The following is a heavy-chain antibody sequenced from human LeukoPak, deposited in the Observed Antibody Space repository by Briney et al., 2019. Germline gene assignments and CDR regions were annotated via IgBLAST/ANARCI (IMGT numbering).Heavy chain of an antibody. Sequence: PGGSLRLSCEASGFTFGNFGMTWVRQAPGKRLQWVSGITGCSSGTYYGACVTGRFTVSRDNSQYTLHLQMNSRRADDTAVYYCARELVASRTGYFDLWGRGTLVTVSS. D-gene: IGHD3/OR15-3a*01. CDR1: GFTFGNFG. CDR2: ITGCSSGT. V-gene: IGHV3-23*01. CDR3: ARELVASRTGYFDL. J-gene: IGHJ2*01.